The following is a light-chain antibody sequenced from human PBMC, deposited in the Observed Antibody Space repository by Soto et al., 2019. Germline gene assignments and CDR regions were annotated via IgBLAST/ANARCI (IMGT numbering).Light chain of an antibody. CDR2: GAS. J-gene: IGKJ2*01. CDR3: QQRDSWPNP. V-gene: IGKV3D-20*02. Sequence: EIVLTQSPGTLSLSPGERATLSCRASQSVSSSYLAWYQQKPGQAPRLLIYGASSRATGIPDRFSGSGSGTDFTLSISRREPGNFAVCYCQQRDSWPNPLG. CDR1: QSVSSSY.